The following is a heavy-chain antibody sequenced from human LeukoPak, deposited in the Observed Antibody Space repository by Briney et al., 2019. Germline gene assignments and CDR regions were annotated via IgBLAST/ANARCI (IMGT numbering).Heavy chain of an antibody. CDR2: IYYSGST. V-gene: IGHV4-59*01. D-gene: IGHD4-17*01. CDR1: GGSISSYY. CDR3: ARVRTFYGDADY. Sequence: SGTLSLTCTVSGGSISSYYWSWIRQPPGKGLEWIGYIYYSGSTNYNPSLKSRVTISVDTSKNQFSLKLSSVTAADTAVYYCARVRTFYGDADYWGQGTLVTVSS. J-gene: IGHJ4*02.